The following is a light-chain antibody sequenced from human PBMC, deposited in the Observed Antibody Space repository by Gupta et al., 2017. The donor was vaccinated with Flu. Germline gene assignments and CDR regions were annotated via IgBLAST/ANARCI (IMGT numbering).Light chain of an antibody. CDR3: QQVNSYPYT. J-gene: IGKJ2*01. Sequence: DIQLTQSPPFLSASVGDRVTITCRASQGIGSHLAWYQQKPGKAPKVLIHAASTLQSGVPSRFSGSGSRTDFTLTINSLQPEDFATYFCQQVNSYPYTFGQGTKLEI. CDR2: AAS. CDR1: QGIGSH. V-gene: IGKV1-9*01.